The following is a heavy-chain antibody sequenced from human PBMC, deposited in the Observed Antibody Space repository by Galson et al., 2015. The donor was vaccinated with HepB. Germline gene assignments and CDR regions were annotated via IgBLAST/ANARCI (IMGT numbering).Heavy chain of an antibody. CDR1: GFTFSSSA. Sequence: SLRLSCAASGFTFSSSAMSWVRQIAGKGLEWVSTISYGARTYYADSVKGRFTISRDNSKNTLYLQTNSLRAEDTAVYYCAKGMAYYYGSGDLMTDYWGQGTLVTVSS. D-gene: IGHD3-10*01. CDR2: ISYGART. J-gene: IGHJ4*02. CDR3: AKGMAYYYGSGDLMTDY. V-gene: IGHV3-23*01.